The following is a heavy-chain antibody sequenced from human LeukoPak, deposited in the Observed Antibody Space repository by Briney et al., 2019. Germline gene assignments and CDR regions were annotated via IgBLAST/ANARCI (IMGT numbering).Heavy chain of an antibody. CDR1: GFTFYDYA. CDR2: ISWNSGSI. Sequence: GGSLRLSCAASGFTFYDYAMHWVRHAPGKGLEWVSGISWNSGSIGYADSVKGRFTISRDNAKNSLYLQMNSLRAEDTAVYYCARDKDSFLYPWGQGTLVTVSS. J-gene: IGHJ5*02. CDR3: ARDKDSFLYP. V-gene: IGHV3-9*01. D-gene: IGHD3/OR15-3a*01.